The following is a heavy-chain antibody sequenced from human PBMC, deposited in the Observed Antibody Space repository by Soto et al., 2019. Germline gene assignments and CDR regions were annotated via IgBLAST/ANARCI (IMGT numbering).Heavy chain of an antibody. Sequence: EVPLLESGGGLVQPGGSLRLSCAASGFTFSSYAMSWVRQAPGKGLEWVSAISGSGGSTYYADSVRGRFTISRDNSKNTLYLQMNSLRAEDTAVYYCARRSSGWYFDYWGQGTLVTVSS. CDR2: ISGSGGST. J-gene: IGHJ4*02. V-gene: IGHV3-23*01. CDR1: GFTFSSYA. CDR3: ARRSSGWYFDY. D-gene: IGHD6-19*01.